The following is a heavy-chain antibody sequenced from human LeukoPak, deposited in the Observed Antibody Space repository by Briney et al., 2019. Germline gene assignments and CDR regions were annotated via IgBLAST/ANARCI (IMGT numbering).Heavy chain of an antibody. CDR2: IKSKTDGGTT. V-gene: IGHV3-15*01. D-gene: IGHD3-3*01. Sequence: GGSLRLSCAASGFTFDTDWMNWFRQAPGKGLEWVGRIKSKTDGGTTDYAAPVKGRFTISRDDSKNTLYLQMNSLKTEDTAVYYCTTESQSTYYDFWSGYYTGDYWGQGTLVTVSS. CDR3: TTESQSTYYDFWSGYYTGDY. J-gene: IGHJ4*02. CDR1: GFTFDTDW.